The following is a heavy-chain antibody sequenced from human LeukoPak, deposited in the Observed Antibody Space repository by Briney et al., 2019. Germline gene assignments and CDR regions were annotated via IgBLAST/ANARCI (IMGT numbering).Heavy chain of an antibody. CDR3: ARRVGYYYDSSGYENYYYYYMDV. D-gene: IGHD3-22*01. CDR2: ISSSGSTI. V-gene: IGHV3-11*04. J-gene: IGHJ6*03. CDR1: GFTFSDYY. Sequence: GGSLRLSCAASGFTFSDYYMSWIRQAPGKGLEWVSYISSSGSTIYYADSVKGRFPISRDNAKNSLYLQMNSLRAEDTAVYYCARRVGYYYDSSGYENYYYYYMDVWGKGTTVTVSS.